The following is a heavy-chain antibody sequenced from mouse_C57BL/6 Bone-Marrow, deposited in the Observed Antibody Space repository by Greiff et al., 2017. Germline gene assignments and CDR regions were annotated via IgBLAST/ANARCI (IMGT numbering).Heavy chain of an antibody. V-gene: IGHV1-81*01. Sequence: QVQLQQSGAELARPGASVKLSCKASGYTFTSYGISWVKQRTGQGLEWIGEIYPRSGNTYYNEKFKGKATLTADKSSSTAYMERRSLTSEDSAVYFCARGIPKYYGSSYGYFDYWGQGTTLTVSS. CDR1: GYTFTSYG. J-gene: IGHJ2*01. D-gene: IGHD1-1*01. CDR2: IYPRSGNT. CDR3: ARGIPKYYGSSYGYFDY.